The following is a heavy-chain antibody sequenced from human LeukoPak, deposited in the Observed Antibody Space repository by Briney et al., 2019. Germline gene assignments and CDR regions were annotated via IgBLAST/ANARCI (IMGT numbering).Heavy chain of an antibody. D-gene: IGHD5-12*01. CDR2: IDNAGGEI. CDR3: AREEKYSGSEFYYYYMDV. CDR1: KFSFSNYE. J-gene: IGHJ6*03. V-gene: IGHV3-48*03. Sequence: PGGSLRLSCAASKFSFSNYEMNWVRQAPGKGPEWIAYIDNAGGEIYYAESVKCRFTISRDNAKNSLYLQMNSLRVEDTAVYYCAREEKYSGSEFYYYYMDVWGKGTTVTVSS.